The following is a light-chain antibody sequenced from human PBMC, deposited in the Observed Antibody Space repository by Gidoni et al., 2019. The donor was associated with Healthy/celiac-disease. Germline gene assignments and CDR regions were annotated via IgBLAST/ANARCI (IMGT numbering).Light chain of an antibody. CDR3: QQYDNLPPYSLT. CDR2: DAA. J-gene: IGKJ4*01. CDR1: QDISNY. Sequence: DIQMNQSQSSLSASVGDRVTITCQASQDISNYLNWYQQKPGKAPKLLIYDAANLETGAPSRFSVSGSGTDFTFTISSLQPEDIATYYCQQYDNLPPYSLTFGGGTKVEIK. V-gene: IGKV1-33*01.